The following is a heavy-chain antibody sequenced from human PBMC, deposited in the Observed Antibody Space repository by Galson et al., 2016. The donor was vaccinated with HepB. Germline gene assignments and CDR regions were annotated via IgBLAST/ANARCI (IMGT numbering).Heavy chain of an antibody. J-gene: IGHJ4*02. CDR1: GFTFSTHA. CDR3: ATSNSYGYVH. D-gene: IGHD5-18*01. Sequence: SLRLSCAASGFTFSTHAMSWVRQAPGKGLEWVSAISGTGDRRDSADSVKGRFTISRDNPKNTVHLQMDSLRAEDTALYYCATSNSYGYVHWGQGALVTVSS. CDR2: ISGTGDRR. V-gene: IGHV3-23*01.